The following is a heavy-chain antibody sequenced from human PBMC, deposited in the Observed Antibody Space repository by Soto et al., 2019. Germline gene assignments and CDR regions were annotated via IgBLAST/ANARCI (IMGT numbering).Heavy chain of an antibody. CDR3: AKDRGGDCPDNSCYFGADY. D-gene: IGHD2-2*01. J-gene: IGHJ4*02. CDR2: ISDTGSSH. Sequence: VQLVESGGTVVQPGGSLRLSCVGSGFTFSSYGMHWVRQAPGKGLECVAVISDTGSSHYYAASWEGRFTISRENSKNTRPLHMDRLRVEDTAVYYCAKDRGGDCPDNSCYFGADYWGQGTPVTVSS. CDR1: GFTFSSYG. V-gene: IGHV3-30*18.